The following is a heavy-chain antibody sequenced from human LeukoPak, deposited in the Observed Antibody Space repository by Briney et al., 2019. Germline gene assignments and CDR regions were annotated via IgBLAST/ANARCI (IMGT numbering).Heavy chain of an antibody. CDR3: ARATSGYYGSGGSDS. D-gene: IGHD3-10*01. J-gene: IGHJ4*02. Sequence: PGGSLRLSCAASGFTFDDYGMSWVRQAPGKGLEWGSGINWNGGSTGYADSVKGRFTISRDNAKKSLYLQMNSLRAEDTAWYYCARATSGYYGSGGSDSWGQGTLVTVSS. V-gene: IGHV3-20*04. CDR2: INWNGGST. CDR1: GFTFDDYG.